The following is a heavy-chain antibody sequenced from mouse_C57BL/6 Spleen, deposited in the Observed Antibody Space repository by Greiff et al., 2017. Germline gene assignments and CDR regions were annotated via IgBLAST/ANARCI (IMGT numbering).Heavy chain of an antibody. CDR3: ARWDSNPDYYAMDY. J-gene: IGHJ4*01. D-gene: IGHD2-5*01. CDR2: IRHKANGSTT. Sequence: EVQLQESGGGLVQPGGSLSLSCAASGFTFTDYYMSWVRQPPGQALEWLGFIRHKANGSTTEYSASVKGRFTISRDNSQSILYLHMNALRAEDSATYCGARWDSNPDYYAMDYWGQGTSVTVSS. CDR1: GFTFTDYY. V-gene: IGHV7-3*01.